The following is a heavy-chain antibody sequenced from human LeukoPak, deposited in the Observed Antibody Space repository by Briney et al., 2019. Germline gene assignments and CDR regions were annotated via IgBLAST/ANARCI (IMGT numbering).Heavy chain of an antibody. Sequence: PGGSLRLSCAASGFTFTNYAMSWVRQAPGKGLEWVSGISGGGGSTYYADSVKGRFTISRDNAKNSLYLQMNSLRDEDTAVYYCASSGSYRFDYWGQGTLVTVSS. CDR1: GFTFTNYA. V-gene: IGHV3-23*01. D-gene: IGHD1-26*01. CDR3: ASSGSYRFDY. CDR2: ISGGGGST. J-gene: IGHJ4*02.